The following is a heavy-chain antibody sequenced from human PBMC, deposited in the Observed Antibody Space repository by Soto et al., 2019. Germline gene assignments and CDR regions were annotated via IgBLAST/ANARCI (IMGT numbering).Heavy chain of an antibody. CDR3: ARHGGFYFDY. Sequence: QVQLQESGPGLVQPSGTLSLTCTVSGGSINAYCSWVRQPPGNGLEWIGEIHHSGSTKYNLSLKSRLTISIDKSKNQFPLNLSSVTAADTAVYYCARHGGFYFDYWGQGTLVTDSS. CDR2: IHHSGST. CDR1: GGSINAY. V-gene: IGHV4-4*02. J-gene: IGHJ4*02. D-gene: IGHD3-16*01.